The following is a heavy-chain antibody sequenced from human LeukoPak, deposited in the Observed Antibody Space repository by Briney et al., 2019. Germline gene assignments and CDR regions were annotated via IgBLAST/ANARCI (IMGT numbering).Heavy chain of an antibody. J-gene: IGHJ4*02. V-gene: IGHV4-4*03. D-gene: IGHD3-22*01. Sequence: PETLSLTCTVSGGSISSSNWWSWVRQPPGKGLEWIGEIYHSGSTNYNPSLKSRVTISVDKSKNQFSLKLSSVTAADTAVYYCARDRDYYDSSGPIDYWGQGTLVTVSS. CDR1: GGSISSSNW. CDR2: IYHSGST. CDR3: ARDRDYYDSSGPIDY.